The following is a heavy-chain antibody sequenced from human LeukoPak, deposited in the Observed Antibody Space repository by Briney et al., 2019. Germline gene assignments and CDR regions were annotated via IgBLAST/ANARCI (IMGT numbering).Heavy chain of an antibody. CDR1: GFTFSSYG. D-gene: IGHD6-6*01. CDR3: AKDRIAAGLDY. Sequence: PGVSLRLSCAASGFTFSSYGMHWVRQAPGKGLEWVAVISYDGSNKYYAGSVKGRFTISRDNSKNTLYLQMNSLRAEDTAVYYCAKDRIAAGLDYWGQGTLVTVSS. CDR2: ISYDGSNK. J-gene: IGHJ4*02. V-gene: IGHV3-30*18.